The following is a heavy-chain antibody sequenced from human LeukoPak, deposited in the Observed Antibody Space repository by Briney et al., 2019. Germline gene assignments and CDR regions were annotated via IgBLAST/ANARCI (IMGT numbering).Heavy chain of an antibody. D-gene: IGHD2-8*01. J-gene: IGHJ4*02. Sequence: GESLRLSCTASGFTFSNFWMGWVRQAPGKGLEWVANIKQDETEKFYLGSVKGRFTISRDNSQSTLYLQMNSLRAEDTALYYCVKDRTTNGRSSPFEYWGQGTLVTVSS. V-gene: IGHV3-7*01. CDR3: VKDRTTNGRSSPFEY. CDR2: IKQDETEK. CDR1: GFTFSNFW.